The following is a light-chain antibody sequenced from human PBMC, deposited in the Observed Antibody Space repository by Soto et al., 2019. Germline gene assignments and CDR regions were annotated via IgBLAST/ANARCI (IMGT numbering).Light chain of an antibody. CDR2: KAS. CDR1: QSIGSW. CDR3: QPYDSYPLT. J-gene: IGKJ4*01. V-gene: IGKV1-5*03. Sequence: DIQMTQSPSTLSASVGDRVTITCRASQSIGSWLAWHQQEPGQAPKLLIYKASSLESGVPSRFSGSGSGTEFTLSISSLQPDDSATYYCQPYDSYPLTFGGGTKVEIK.